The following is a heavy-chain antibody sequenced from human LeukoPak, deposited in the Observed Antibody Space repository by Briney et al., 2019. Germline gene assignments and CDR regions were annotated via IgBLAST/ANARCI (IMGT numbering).Heavy chain of an antibody. Sequence: GGSLRLSCAASGFTFSSYAMSWVRQAPGKGLEWASGISGSGDNTYYADSVKGRFTISRDNSKNTLYVQVNSLGTEDTAAYYCAKGSYYDSSGSFYFDYWGQGTLVTVSS. D-gene: IGHD3-22*01. V-gene: IGHV3-23*01. CDR3: AKGSYYDSSGSFYFDY. J-gene: IGHJ4*02. CDR1: GFTFSSYA. CDR2: ISGSGDNT.